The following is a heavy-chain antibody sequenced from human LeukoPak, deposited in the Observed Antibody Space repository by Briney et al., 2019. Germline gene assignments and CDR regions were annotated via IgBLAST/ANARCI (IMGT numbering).Heavy chain of an antibody. CDR3: ARDVARAVAEFFDY. J-gene: IGHJ4*02. Sequence: PGGSLRLSCAASGFTFSSYAMHWVRQAPGKGLEWVAVISYDGSNKYYADSVKGRFTISRDNSKNTLYLQMNSLRAEDTAVYYCARDVARAVAEFFDYWGQGTLVTVSS. CDR1: GFTFSSYA. D-gene: IGHD6-19*01. CDR2: ISYDGSNK. V-gene: IGHV3-30-3*01.